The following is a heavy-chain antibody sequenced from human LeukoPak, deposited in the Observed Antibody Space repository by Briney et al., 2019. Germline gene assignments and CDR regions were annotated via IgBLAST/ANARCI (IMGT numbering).Heavy chain of an antibody. Sequence: SATLSLTCAVYGGSFSGYYWSWIRPPPGKGLEWIGEINHSGSTNYNPSLKSRVTISVDTSKNQFSLKLSSVTAADTAVYYCARGGDYGDYRYGVDYWGQGTLVTVSS. J-gene: IGHJ4*02. CDR2: INHSGST. V-gene: IGHV4-34*01. CDR3: ARGGDYGDYRYGVDY. CDR1: GGSFSGYY. D-gene: IGHD4-17*01.